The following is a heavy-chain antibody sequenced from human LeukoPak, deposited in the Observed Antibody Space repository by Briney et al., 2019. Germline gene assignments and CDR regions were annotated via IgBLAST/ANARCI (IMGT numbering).Heavy chain of an antibody. V-gene: IGHV1-69*13. D-gene: IGHD6-19*01. Sequence: SVNVSCKAFGGTFSSYAISWVRQAPGQGLEWMGGIIPIFGTANYAQKFQGRVTITADESTSTAYMELSSLRSEDTAVYYCARGVAVAGTFWYWGQGTLVTVSS. CDR3: ARGVAVAGTFWY. CDR2: IIPIFGTA. J-gene: IGHJ4*02. CDR1: GGTFSSYA.